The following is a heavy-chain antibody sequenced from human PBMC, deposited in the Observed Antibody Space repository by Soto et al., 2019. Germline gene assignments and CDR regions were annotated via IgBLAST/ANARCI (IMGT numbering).Heavy chain of an antibody. CDR2: IGTAGDP. CDR3: ARGAATPNYYYYDGMDV. CDR1: GFTFSSYD. Sequence: EVQLVESGGGLVQPGGSLRLSCAASGFTFSSYDMHWVRQATGKGLEWVSAIGTAGDPYYPGSVKGRFTISRENAKNSLYLQMNSLRAGDTAVYYCARGAATPNYYYYDGMDVWGQGTTVTVSS. J-gene: IGHJ6*02. V-gene: IGHV3-13*05. D-gene: IGHD6-25*01.